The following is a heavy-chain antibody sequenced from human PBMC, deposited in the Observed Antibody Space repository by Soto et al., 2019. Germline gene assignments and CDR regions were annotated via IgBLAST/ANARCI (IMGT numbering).Heavy chain of an antibody. CDR3: VRRGSETGWYYDQ. CDR1: GFTFYRYD. J-gene: IGHJ4*02. D-gene: IGHD6-19*01. CDR2: ISGGGGRI. Sequence: EVQLLESGGGLVQPGGSLRLSCAASGFTFYRYDMFWVRQTPRRGLEWVSFISGGGGRIEYGDFVRGRFTASRDHAEDTLSLQMNSLAFDDTGVYYCVRRGSETGWYYDQWGQGTLVAVSS. V-gene: IGHV3-23*02.